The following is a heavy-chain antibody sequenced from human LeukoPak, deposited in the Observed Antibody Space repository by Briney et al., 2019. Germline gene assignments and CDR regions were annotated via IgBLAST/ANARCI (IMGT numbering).Heavy chain of an antibody. CDR1: GFTVSSNY. J-gene: IGHJ4*02. D-gene: IGHD6-25*01. V-gene: IGHV3-66*01. Sequence: GGSLRLSCAASGFTVSSNYMSWVRQAPGKGLEWVSVIYSGGSTYYADSVKGRFTISRDNSKNTLYLQMNSLRAEDTAVYYCAKRSTENYFDYWGRGTLVTVSS. CDR2: IYSGGST. CDR3: AKRSTENYFDY.